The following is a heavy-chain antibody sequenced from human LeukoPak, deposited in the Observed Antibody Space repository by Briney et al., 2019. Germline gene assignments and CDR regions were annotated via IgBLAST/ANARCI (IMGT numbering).Heavy chain of an antibody. CDR2: IKQDESEK. J-gene: IGHJ5*02. V-gene: IGHV3-7*01. D-gene: IGHD3-10*01. CDR1: GFTFNNYW. Sequence: GGSLRLSCAASGFTFNNYWMTWVRQAPGKGLEWVANIKQDESEKYYVDSVKGRFTISRDNAKNSLYLQMNSLRAEDTAVYYCARGITGMYYYDPWGQGTLVTVSS. CDR3: ARGITGMYYYDP.